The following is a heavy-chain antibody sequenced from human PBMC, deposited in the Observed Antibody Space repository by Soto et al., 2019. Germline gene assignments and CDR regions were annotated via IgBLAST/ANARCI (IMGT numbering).Heavy chain of an antibody. CDR3: ARGPYYGQAYGMDX. V-gene: IGHV1-2*07. Sequence: ASLKVSCKASGYTFTDYYIHWVRQAPGQGLEWMGCISPRTGSANFAHRFQGRVSMTRDTSITTAYMELRRLKSDDTAVYYCARGPYYGQAYGMDXWGQVTTFTVS. D-gene: IGHD3-10*01. CDR1: GYTFTDYY. J-gene: IGHJ6*02. CDR2: ISPRTGSA.